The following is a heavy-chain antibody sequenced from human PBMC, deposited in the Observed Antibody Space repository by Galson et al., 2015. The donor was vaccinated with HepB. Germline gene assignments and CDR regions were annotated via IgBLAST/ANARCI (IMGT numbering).Heavy chain of an antibody. CDR2: ISAYNGNT. J-gene: IGHJ4*02. CDR3: ARTGVGYCSGGSCYGWGDY. V-gene: IGHV1-18*04. CDR1: GYTFTSYG. D-gene: IGHD2-15*01. Sequence: SVKVSCKASGYTFTSYGISWVRQAPGQGLEWMGWISAYNGNTNYAQRLQGRVTMTTDASTSTAYMELRSLRSDDTAVYYCARTGVGYCSGGSCYGWGDYWGQGTLVTVSS.